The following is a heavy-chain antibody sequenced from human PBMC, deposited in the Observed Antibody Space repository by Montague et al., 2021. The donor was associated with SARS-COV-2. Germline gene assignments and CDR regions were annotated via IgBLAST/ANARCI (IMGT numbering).Heavy chain of an antibody. Sequence: SETLSLTCAVYGGSFSGYYWNWIRQPPGKGLEWIGEINHSGSTNYNPSLKSRVTISVDTSKNQFSLKLSSVTAADTAVYYCVVVPLGPRGRGFGYWGQGTLVTVSS. CDR1: GGSFSGYY. V-gene: IGHV4-34*01. D-gene: IGHD2-15*01. CDR3: VVVPLGPRGRGFGY. CDR2: INHSGST. J-gene: IGHJ4*02.